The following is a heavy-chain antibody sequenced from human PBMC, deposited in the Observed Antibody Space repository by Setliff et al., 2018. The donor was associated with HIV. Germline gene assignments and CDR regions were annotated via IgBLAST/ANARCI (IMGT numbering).Heavy chain of an antibody. V-gene: IGHV4-39*01. CDR2: IYYSGNS. Sequence: SETLSLTCTVSGGSISSSSHHWSWIRQTPGKGLEWIGSIYYSGNSYYNPSLQSRVTISVDTSKNQFSLKLSSVSAADTAVYYCARVFLEWLLYRPDYVMDVWGQGTTVTVSS. CDR3: ARVFLEWLLYRPDYVMDV. D-gene: IGHD3-3*01. J-gene: IGHJ6*02. CDR1: GGSISSSSHH.